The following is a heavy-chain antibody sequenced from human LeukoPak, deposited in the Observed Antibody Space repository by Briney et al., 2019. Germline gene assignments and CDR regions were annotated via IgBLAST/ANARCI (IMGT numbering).Heavy chain of an antibody. V-gene: IGHV4-59*01. CDR1: GGSISSYY. J-gene: IGHJ2*01. Sequence: SETLSLTCTVSGGSISSYYWSWIRQPPGKGLEWIGYIYYSGSTNYNPSLKSRVTISVDTSKNQFSLKLSSVTAADTAVYYCARVPMGYYYWYFDLWGRGTLVTVSS. CDR2: IYYSGST. D-gene: IGHD3-22*01. CDR3: ARVPMGYYYWYFDL.